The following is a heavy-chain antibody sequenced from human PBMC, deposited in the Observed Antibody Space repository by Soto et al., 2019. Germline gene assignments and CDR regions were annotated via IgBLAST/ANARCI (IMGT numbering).Heavy chain of an antibody. V-gene: IGHV1-46*01. CDR3: AREVKVTGILFDS. D-gene: IGHD2-21*02. Sequence: QVQLEQSGAEVKEPGASVKVSCKASGYTFSNHYIHWVRQVPGQGLEWMGVIRPETGSTNYAEKFQGGLTMTRETSTNTAHLELSSLGSEDTPLFYCAREVKVTGILFDSWGQGTLVTVSS. CDR1: GYTFSNHY. J-gene: IGHJ4*02. CDR2: IRPETGST.